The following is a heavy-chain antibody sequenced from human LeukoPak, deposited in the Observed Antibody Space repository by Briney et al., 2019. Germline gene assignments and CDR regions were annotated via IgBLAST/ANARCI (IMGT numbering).Heavy chain of an antibody. CDR2: ISGIGGST. CDR1: GFTFSSYA. J-gene: IGHJ4*02. V-gene: IGHV3-23*01. CDR3: ASPRDSSGWYYFDY. D-gene: IGHD6-19*01. Sequence: PGGSLRLSCAASGFTFSSYAMNWVRQAPGKGLEWVSAISGIGGSTYYADSVKGRFTISRDNSKNTPYLQMNSLRAEDTAVYYCASPRDSSGWYYFDYWGQGTLVTVSS.